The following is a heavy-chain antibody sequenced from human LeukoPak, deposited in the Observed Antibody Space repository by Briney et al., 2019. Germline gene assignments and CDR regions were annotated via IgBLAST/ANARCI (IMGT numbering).Heavy chain of an antibody. Sequence: GGSLRLSCAASGFTFSSYAMSWVRQAPGKGLEWVSAISGSGGSTYYADSVKGRFTISRDNSKNTLYLQMNSLRAEDTAVYYCARTPKVYCSGCSCYPDYWGQGTLVTVSS. D-gene: IGHD2-15*01. J-gene: IGHJ4*02. CDR1: GFTFSSYA. V-gene: IGHV3-23*01. CDR3: ARTPKVYCSGCSCYPDY. CDR2: ISGSGGST.